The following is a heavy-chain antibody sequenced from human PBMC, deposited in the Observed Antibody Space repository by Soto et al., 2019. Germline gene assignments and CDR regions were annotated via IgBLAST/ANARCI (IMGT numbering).Heavy chain of an antibody. V-gene: IGHV1-3*01. J-gene: IGHJ5*02. D-gene: IGHD2-15*01. CDR1: GYTFTRYT. CDR2: INPDNGNT. Sequence: QVQLVQSEAEVKKPGASVKISCKASGYTFTRYTMNWVRQAPGQRLEWMGWINPDNGNTKSSQKFQDRVIITRDTSASTAYMDLSSLRSEDTAVYYCARGIATGQLDPWGQGTLVTVSS. CDR3: ARGIATGQLDP.